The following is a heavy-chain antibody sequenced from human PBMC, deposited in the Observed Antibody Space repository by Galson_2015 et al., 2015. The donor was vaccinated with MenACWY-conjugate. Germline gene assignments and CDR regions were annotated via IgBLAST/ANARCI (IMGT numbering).Heavy chain of an antibody. J-gene: IGHJ4*02. Sequence: SLRLSCAASGLTFSSYWMHWVRQAPGKGLVWVSRINSDGSSTSYADSVKGRFTISRDNAKNTLYLQMNSLRAEDTAVYYCARPYCSGGSCQYHYFDYWGQGTLVTVSP. CDR3: ARPYCSGGSCQYHYFDY. CDR1: GLTFSSYW. CDR2: INSDGSST. D-gene: IGHD2-15*01. V-gene: IGHV3-74*01.